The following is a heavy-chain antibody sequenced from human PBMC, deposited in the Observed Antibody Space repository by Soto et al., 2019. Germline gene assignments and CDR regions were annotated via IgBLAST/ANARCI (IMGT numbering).Heavy chain of an antibody. CDR3: ARASYYYDSRGYYYRYYFDY. Sequence: GGSLRLSCAASGFTFSSYWMHWVRQAPGKGLVWVSRINSDGSSTSYADSVKGRFTISKDNSKNTVHLQMNSLRAEDTAVYYCARASYYYDSRGYYYRYYFDYWGQGA. V-gene: IGHV3-74*01. D-gene: IGHD3-22*01. CDR1: GFTFSSYW. CDR2: INSDGSST. J-gene: IGHJ4*02.